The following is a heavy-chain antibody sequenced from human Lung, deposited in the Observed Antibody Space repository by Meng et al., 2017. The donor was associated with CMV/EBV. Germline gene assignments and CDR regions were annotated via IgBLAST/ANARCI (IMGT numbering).Heavy chain of an antibody. CDR1: GGTFSSYT. CDR2: IIPILGIA. CDR3: ATSCYCSTTNCYTYYGLDV. Sequence: SVXVSXXASGGTFSSYTINWLRQAPGQGLEWMGGIIPILGIANTAQKFQGRVTITADKSTSTAYVELSSLKSEDTAVYYCATSCYCSTTNCYTYYGLDVWGQGXTVTVSS. D-gene: IGHD2-2*02. V-gene: IGHV1-69*10. J-gene: IGHJ6*02.